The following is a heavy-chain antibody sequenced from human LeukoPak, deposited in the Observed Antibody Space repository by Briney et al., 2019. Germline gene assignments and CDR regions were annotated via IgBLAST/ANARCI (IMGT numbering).Heavy chain of an antibody. CDR3: ARVGGHCTSTSCPPPDY. Sequence: GGSLRLSCAASGFTFSSYNMDWVRQAPGKGLEWVSFIDSSSRYIYQADSVKGRFTISRDNAKSSVFLQMNSLRAEDTAVYYCARVGGHCTSTSCPPPDYWGLGTLVTVSS. CDR2: IDSSSRYI. CDR1: GFTFSSYN. J-gene: IGHJ4*02. D-gene: IGHD2-2*01. V-gene: IGHV3-21*01.